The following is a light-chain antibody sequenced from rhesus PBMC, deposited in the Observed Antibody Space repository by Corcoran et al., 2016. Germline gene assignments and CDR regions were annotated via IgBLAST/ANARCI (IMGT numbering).Light chain of an antibody. CDR1: QTIGNY. V-gene: IGKV1-44*03. J-gene: IGKJ2*01. CDR2: DAS. CDR3: QQHNSLPYS. Sequence: DIQMTQSPSSLSAFVGDRVIITCRASQTIGNYLIWYQQKPGKGPKVLIYDASTLQSGVPFWFSGSGSGTDFTLTISSLQPEDFATYYCQQHNSLPYSFGQGTKVEIK.